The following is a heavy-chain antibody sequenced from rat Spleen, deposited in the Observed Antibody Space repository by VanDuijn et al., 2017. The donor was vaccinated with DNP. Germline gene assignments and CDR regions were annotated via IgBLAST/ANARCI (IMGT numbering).Heavy chain of an antibody. CDR2: ITNTGDGT. D-gene: IGHD1-11*01. CDR1: GFIFSNYW. Sequence: EVQLVESGGGPVQPGRSLKLSCVASGFIFSNYWMTWIRQAPGKGLEWVASITNTGDGTYYSDSVKGRFTISRDNAKSTLYLQMDSLRSEDTATYYCARHGDGNYGFDWFAYWGQGTLVTVSS. V-gene: IGHV5-31*01. J-gene: IGHJ3*01. CDR3: ARHGDGNYGFDWFAY.